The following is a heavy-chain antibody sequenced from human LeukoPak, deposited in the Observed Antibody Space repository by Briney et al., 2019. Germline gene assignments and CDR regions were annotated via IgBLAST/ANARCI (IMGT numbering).Heavy chain of an antibody. Sequence: GGSLRLSCATSGFTFSSYWMNWVRQAPGKGLEWVANLNQDGSEKYYVDSVKGRFTISRDNAKNSLYLQMNSLRAEDTAVYYCARGGTRRYFDWLPTDYWGQGTLVTVSS. J-gene: IGHJ4*02. V-gene: IGHV3-7*01. CDR1: GFTFSSYW. CDR3: ARGGTRRYFDWLPTDY. CDR2: LNQDGSEK. D-gene: IGHD3-9*01.